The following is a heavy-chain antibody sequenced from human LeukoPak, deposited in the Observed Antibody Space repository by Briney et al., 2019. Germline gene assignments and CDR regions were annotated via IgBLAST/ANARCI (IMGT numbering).Heavy chain of an antibody. V-gene: IGHV4-59*08. Sequence: SETLSLTCTVSSGSINNYYWNWIRQPPGKGLEWIGYIYYSGITDYNPSLKSRVTISIDTSKKQFSLKLRSVTAADTAIYYGARQKMFDSWGQGTLVTVSS. CDR1: SGSINNYY. CDR3: ARQKMFDS. CDR2: IYYSGIT. J-gene: IGHJ4*02.